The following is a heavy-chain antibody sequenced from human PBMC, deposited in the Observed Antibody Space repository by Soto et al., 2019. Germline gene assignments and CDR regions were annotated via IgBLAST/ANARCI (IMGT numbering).Heavy chain of an antibody. J-gene: IGHJ6*02. CDR1: GGTFSSYA. CDR3: ARGGGYLYYYYGMDV. Sequence: SVKVSCKASGGTFSSYAISWVRQAPGQGLEWMGGIIPIFGTANYAQKFQGRVTITADKSTSTTYMELSSLRSEDTAVYYCARGGGYLYYYYGMDVWGQGTTVTVSS. D-gene: IGHD5-12*01. CDR2: IIPIFGTA. V-gene: IGHV1-69*06.